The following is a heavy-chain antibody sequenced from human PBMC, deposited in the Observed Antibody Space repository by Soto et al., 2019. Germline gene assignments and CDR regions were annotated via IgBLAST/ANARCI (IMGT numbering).Heavy chain of an antibody. D-gene: IGHD6-19*01. J-gene: IGHJ4*01. CDR2: ILYDGSNK. CDR1: GFTFSSYA. V-gene: IGHV3-30-3*01. CDR3: AREESSGWNLCFNY. Sequence: GGALRLSCAASGFTFSSYAMHWVRQGPGPGLEWVAVILYDGSNKYYADSVKGRFTISRDNSKNTLYLQMNSQRAEDTALYYGAREESSGWNLCFNYWGQGTLVTGSS.